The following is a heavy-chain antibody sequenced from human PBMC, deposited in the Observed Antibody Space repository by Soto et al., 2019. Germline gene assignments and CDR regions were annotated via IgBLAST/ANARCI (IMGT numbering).Heavy chain of an antibody. CDR3: ARVGCGGDCYFSDWYFDL. CDR1: GFTFSSYG. V-gene: IGHV3-33*01. D-gene: IGHD2-21*02. J-gene: IGHJ2*01. Sequence: VQLVESGGGVVQPGRSLRLSCAASGFTFSSYGMHWVRQAPGKGLEWVAVIWYDGSNKYYADSVKGRFTISRDNSKNTLYLQMNSLRAEDTAVYYCARVGCGGDCYFSDWYFDLWGRGTLVTVSS. CDR2: IWYDGSNK.